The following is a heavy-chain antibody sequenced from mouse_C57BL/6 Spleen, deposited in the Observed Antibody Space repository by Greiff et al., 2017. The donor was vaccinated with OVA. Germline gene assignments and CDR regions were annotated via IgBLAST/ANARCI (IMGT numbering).Heavy chain of an antibody. Sequence: VQLQQPGAELVKPGASVKLSCKASGYTFTSYWMHWVKQRPGQGLEWIGMIHPNSGSTNYNEKFKSKATLTVDKSSSTAYMQLSSLTSEDSAVYYCARGDYDYDEGKNAMDYWGQGTSVTVSS. J-gene: IGHJ4*01. CDR3: ARGDYDYDEGKNAMDY. CDR2: IHPNSGST. CDR1: GYTFTSYW. D-gene: IGHD2-4*01. V-gene: IGHV1-64*01.